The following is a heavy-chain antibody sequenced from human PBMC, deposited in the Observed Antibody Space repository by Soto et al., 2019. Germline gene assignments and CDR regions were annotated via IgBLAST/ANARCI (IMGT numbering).Heavy chain of an antibody. CDR1: GYTFTSYT. CDR3: AREPEDGVPGDF. V-gene: IGHV1-3*01. J-gene: IGHJ4*02. Sequence: QVQLVQSGAEVKEPGASVKVSCKASGYTFTSYTIHWARQAPGQGLEWMGWIIVSHGRPRTAPHFQGRVTLTTDTSATTAYMELNSLTSEDTAVYFCAREPEDGVPGDFWGQGTLVVVSS. D-gene: IGHD3-3*01. CDR2: IIVSHGRP.